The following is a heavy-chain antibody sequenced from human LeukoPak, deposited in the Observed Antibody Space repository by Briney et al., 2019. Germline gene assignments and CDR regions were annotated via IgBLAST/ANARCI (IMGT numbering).Heavy chain of an antibody. CDR3: ARLENSVVVPGALDY. D-gene: IGHD2-2*01. CDR1: GFTFDDYG. CDR2: INWNGGST. V-gene: IGHV3-20*04. Sequence: GGSLRLSCAASGFTFDDYGMSWVRQAPGKGLEWVSGINWNGGSTGYADSVKGRFTISRDNAKNSLYLQMNSLRAEDTAVYYCARLENSVVVPGALDYWGQGTLVTVSS. J-gene: IGHJ4*02.